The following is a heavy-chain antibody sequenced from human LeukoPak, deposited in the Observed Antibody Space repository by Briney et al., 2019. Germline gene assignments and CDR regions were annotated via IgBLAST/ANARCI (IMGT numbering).Heavy chain of an antibody. Sequence: PSEILSLTCTVSGHSVRSYYWSWIRQPPGQGLEWLGHINDRGSTNYNPSLQGRVTISIDTSKNQFSLKVNSVTAADTAVYYCVRDSRYGSGWFEDGLDFWGQGTTVTVSS. CDR3: VRDSRYGSGWFEDGLDF. J-gene: IGHJ6*02. D-gene: IGHD6-13*01. CDR2: INDRGST. V-gene: IGHV4-59*02. CDR1: GHSVRSYY.